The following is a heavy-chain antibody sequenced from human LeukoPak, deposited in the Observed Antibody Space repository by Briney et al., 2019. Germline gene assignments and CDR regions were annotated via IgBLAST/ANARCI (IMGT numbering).Heavy chain of an antibody. V-gene: IGHV3-7*01. D-gene: IGHD5-18*01. CDR2: IKQDGSEK. Sequence: GGSLRLSCAASGFTFSSYWMSWVRQAPGKGLEWVANIKQDGSEKYYVDSVKGRFTISRDNAKNSLYLQMNSLRAEDTAVYYCARVPWDTDMALFDYWGQGTLVTVSS. J-gene: IGHJ4*02. CDR3: ARVPWDTDMALFDY. CDR1: GFTFSSYW.